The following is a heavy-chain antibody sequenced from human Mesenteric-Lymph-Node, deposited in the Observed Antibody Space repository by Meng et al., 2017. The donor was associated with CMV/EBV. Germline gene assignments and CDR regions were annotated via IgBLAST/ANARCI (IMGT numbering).Heavy chain of an antibody. CDR3: ARGLRVGAGWNDGFDY. Sequence: GYNFVDYYIYWVRLAPGHGLEWMGWINPNSGGTIYVQKFQGRVAMTRDTSSNTAYMELSRLTSDDTATYYCARGLRVGAGWNDGFDYWGQGSLVTVSS. CDR1: GYNFVDYY. D-gene: IGHD1-1*01. CDR2: INPNSGGT. J-gene: IGHJ4*02. V-gene: IGHV1-2*02.